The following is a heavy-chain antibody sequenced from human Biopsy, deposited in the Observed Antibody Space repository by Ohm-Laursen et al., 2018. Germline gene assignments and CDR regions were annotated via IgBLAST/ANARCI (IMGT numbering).Heavy chain of an antibody. V-gene: IGHV1-2*06. CDR3: ALQSVAQMKNFDY. D-gene: IGHD6-19*01. J-gene: IGHJ4*02. CDR1: GFSFTGYY. Sequence: EASVKVSCKASGFSFTGYYIHWVRQAPGQGLEWMGRISPKSGDTNYAHKFQGNITMTRDTSMSTAYMEMSRLRCDDTAVYYCALQSVAQMKNFDYWGQGTLVTVSS. CDR2: ISPKSGDT.